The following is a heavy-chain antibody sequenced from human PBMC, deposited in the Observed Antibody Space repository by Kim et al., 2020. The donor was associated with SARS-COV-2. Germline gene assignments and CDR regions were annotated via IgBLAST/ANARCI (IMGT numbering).Heavy chain of an antibody. CDR2: ISSSGSTI. V-gene: IGHV3-11*01. J-gene: IGHJ3*02. CDR3: ARSEFKVVAATPYAFDI. Sequence: GGSLRLSCAASGFTFSDYYMSWIRQAPGKGLEWVSYISSSGSTIYYADSVKGRFTISRDNAKNSLYLQMNSLRAEDTAVYYCARSEFKVVAATPYAFDIWGQGTMVTVSS. D-gene: IGHD2-15*01. CDR1: GFTFSDYY.